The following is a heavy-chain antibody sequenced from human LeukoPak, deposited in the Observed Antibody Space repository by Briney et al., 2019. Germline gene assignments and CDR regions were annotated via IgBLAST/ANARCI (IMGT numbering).Heavy chain of an antibody. J-gene: IGHJ5*02. CDR2: IIPIFKTI. CDR1: RGTFSSDA. V-gene: IGHV1-69*13. CDR3: ARDVGGYCSGTDCFDSDTWSDP. D-gene: IGHD2-2*01. Sequence: GASVKVSCKTSRGTFSSDAFSWVRQAPGQGLEWVGGIIPIFKTINYAQKFQGRVTITADGDTNTVYMEVTSLRSDDTAVYYCARDVGGYCSGTDCFDSDTWSDPWGQGTLVTVSS.